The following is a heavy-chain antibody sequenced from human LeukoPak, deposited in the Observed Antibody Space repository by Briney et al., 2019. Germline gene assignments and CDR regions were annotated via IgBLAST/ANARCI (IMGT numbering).Heavy chain of an antibody. CDR2: INPSGGYT. D-gene: IGHD6-13*01. CDR3: AREGGSSSWYDY. Sequence: ASVKVSCKASGYTFTSYYMHWLRQAPGQGLEWMGTINPSGGYTSYAQKLQGRVTMTRDTSTSTVYMEMSSLRSEDTALYYCAREGGSSSWYDYWGQGTLVTVSS. V-gene: IGHV1-46*04. J-gene: IGHJ4*02. CDR1: GYTFTSYY.